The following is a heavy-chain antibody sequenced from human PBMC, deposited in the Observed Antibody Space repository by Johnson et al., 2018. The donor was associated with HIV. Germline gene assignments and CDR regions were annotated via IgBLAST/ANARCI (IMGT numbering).Heavy chain of an antibody. J-gene: IGHJ3*02. Sequence: QVQLLESGGGVVQPGRSLRLSCAASGFTFSSYAMHWVRQAPGTGLEWVAVISYDGSNKYYADSVTGRFTISRDNAKNTLYLQMNSLRAEDTALYYCARDEGLDYGASLGAFDIWGQGTMVTVSS. CDR3: ARDEGLDYGASLGAFDI. V-gene: IGHV3-30*04. D-gene: IGHD4-17*01. CDR2: ISYDGSNK. CDR1: GFTFSSYA.